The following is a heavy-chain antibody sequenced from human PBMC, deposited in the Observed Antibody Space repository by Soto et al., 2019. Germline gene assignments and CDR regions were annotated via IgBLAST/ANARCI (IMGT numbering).Heavy chain of an antibody. D-gene: IGHD2-21*01. CDR1: GASVSSGTYY. V-gene: IGHV4-61*01. J-gene: IGHJ4*02. CDR2: IYDSGST. CDR3: ATLPPRVVVSVLPIPT. Sequence: SETLSLTCTVSGASVSSGTYYWNWIRQPPGKGLEWIGNIYDSGSTNYNPSLKSRVTISVDTSKNQFSLKLSSVTAADTAVYYCATLPPRVVVSVLPIPTWGQGTQVTVSS.